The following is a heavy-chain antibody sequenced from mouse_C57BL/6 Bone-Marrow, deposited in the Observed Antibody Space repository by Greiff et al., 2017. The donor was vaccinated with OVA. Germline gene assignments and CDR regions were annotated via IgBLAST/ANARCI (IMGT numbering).Heavy chain of an antibody. CDR1: GYTFTSYG. Sequence: QVQLKQSGAELARPGASVKLSCKASGYTFTSYGISWVKQRTGQGLEWIGEIYPRSGNTYYNEKFKGKATLTADKSSSTAYMELRSLTSEDSAVEFCARGDYYGSKYYWGQGTTLTVSS. J-gene: IGHJ2*01. CDR3: ARGDYYGSKYY. V-gene: IGHV1-81*01. D-gene: IGHD1-1*01. CDR2: IYPRSGNT.